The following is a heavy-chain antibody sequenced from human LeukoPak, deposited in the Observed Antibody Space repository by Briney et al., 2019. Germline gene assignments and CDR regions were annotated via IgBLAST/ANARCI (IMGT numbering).Heavy chain of an antibody. D-gene: IGHD3-16*02. V-gene: IGHV3-30*19. CDR3: AKVGYDYVWGSYRSPDY. CDR2: ISYDGNIK. CDR1: DFTFSRHG. Sequence: PGGSLRLSCVASDFTFSRHGMHWVRQAPGKGLEWVALISYDGNIKYYADSVKGRFTISRDNSKNTLYLQMNSLRAEDTAVYYCAKVGYDYVWGSYRSPDYWGQGTLVTVSS. J-gene: IGHJ4*02.